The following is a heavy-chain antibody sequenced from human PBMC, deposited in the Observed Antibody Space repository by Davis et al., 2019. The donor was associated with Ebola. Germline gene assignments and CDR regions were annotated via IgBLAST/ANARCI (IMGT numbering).Heavy chain of an antibody. V-gene: IGHV3-20*04. Sequence: GESLKISCAASGFTFSSYAMSWVRQAPGKGLEWVSGINWNGGSTGYADSVKGRFTISSDNAKNSLYLQMNSLRAEDTALYYCAREYYDILTGYYSPYDYGMDVWGQGTTVTVSS. CDR3: AREYYDILTGYYSPYDYGMDV. CDR2: INWNGGST. J-gene: IGHJ6*02. D-gene: IGHD3-9*01. CDR1: GFTFSSYA.